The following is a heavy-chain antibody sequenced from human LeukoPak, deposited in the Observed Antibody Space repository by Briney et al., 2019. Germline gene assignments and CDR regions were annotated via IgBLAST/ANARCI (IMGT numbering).Heavy chain of an antibody. CDR2: IRYDGSNE. D-gene: IGHD6-19*01. J-gene: IGHJ4*02. CDR3: AKDLGVAVAGTSFDH. CDR1: GFTFSGYG. V-gene: IGHV3-30*02. Sequence: GGSLRLSXVASGFTFSGYGVHWVRQAPGKGLELVAFIRYDGSNEYYADSVKGRFTVSRDNSKNTVYLQMNSLRAEDTALYHCAKDLGVAVAGTSFDHWGQGTLVTVSS.